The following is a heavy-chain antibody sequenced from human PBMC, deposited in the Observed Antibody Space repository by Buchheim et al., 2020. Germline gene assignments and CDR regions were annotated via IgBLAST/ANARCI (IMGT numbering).Heavy chain of an antibody. J-gene: IGHJ6*02. CDR3: SRGSTAGADYYGMDV. D-gene: IGHD1-26*01. V-gene: IGHV3-49*04. CDR2: IRSTVYGEST. CDR1: GFTFGDYA. Sequence: ELQLVESGGGLVQPGRSLRLSCSGSGFTFGDYAMSWVRQAPGKGLEWLGFIRSTVYGESTEYAASLEGRFTISRDDSKSVAYLQMNSLKTEDTAKYYCSRGSTAGADYYGMDVWGPGT.